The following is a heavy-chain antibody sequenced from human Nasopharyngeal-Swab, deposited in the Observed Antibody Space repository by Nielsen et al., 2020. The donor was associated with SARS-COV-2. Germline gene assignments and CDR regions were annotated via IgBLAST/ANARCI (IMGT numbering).Heavy chain of an antibody. CDR3: ARGLSNTGDALDI. J-gene: IGHJ3*02. V-gene: IGHV1-2*06. CDR2: INPNSGGT. D-gene: IGHD1/OR15-1a*01. Sequence: ASVKVSCKASGYTFTGNFMHWVRQAPGQGLEWMGRINPNSGGTKFAQKFQGRVTLTRDTSISTAYMELSRLRSDDTAVYYCARGLSNTGDALDIWGQGTLVTVSS. CDR1: GYTFTGNF.